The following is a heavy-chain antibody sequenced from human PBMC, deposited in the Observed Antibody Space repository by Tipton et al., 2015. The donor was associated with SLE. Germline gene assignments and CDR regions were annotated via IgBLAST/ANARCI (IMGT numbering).Heavy chain of an antibody. CDR3: TRDGGMYCSSISCYPQYFDY. Sequence: RSLRLSCTASGFTFGNYAMSWFRQAPGKGLEWVGFIRSKAHGGTIEYAASVKGRFTISRDDSKSIGYLQMNSLKTEDTAVYYCTRDGGMYCSSISCYPQYFDYWGQGTLVTVSS. CDR2: IRSKAHGGTI. V-gene: IGHV3-49*03. D-gene: IGHD2-2*01. J-gene: IGHJ4*02. CDR1: GFTFGNYA.